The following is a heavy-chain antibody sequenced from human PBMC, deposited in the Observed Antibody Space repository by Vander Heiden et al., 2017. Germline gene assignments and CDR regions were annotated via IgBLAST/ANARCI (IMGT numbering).Heavy chain of an antibody. Sequence: EVQLVESGGGLVQPGGSLRLSCAASGFTFSSYSMNWVRQAPGKGLEWVSYISSSSSTIYYADAVKGRFTISRDNAKNSMYLQMKRLRDEDTAVYYCARGPARSGYYSDYWGQGTLVTVSS. CDR3: ARGPARSGYYSDY. V-gene: IGHV3-48*02. D-gene: IGHD3-22*01. CDR2: ISSSSSTI. J-gene: IGHJ4*02. CDR1: GFTFSSYS.